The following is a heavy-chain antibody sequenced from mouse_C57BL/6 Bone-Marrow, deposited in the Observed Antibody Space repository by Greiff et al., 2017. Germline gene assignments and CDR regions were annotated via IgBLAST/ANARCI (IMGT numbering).Heavy chain of an antibody. J-gene: IGHJ4*01. Sequence: VQLQQSGAELVKPGASVKISCKASGYAFSSYWMNWVKQRPGKGLEWIGQIYPGDGDTNYNGKFKGKATLTADKSSSTAYMQLSSLTSEDSAVYFCARSVLWLRRLDYWGQGTSATVSS. D-gene: IGHD2-2*01. CDR2: IYPGDGDT. CDR3: ARSVLWLRRLDY. V-gene: IGHV1-80*01. CDR1: GYAFSSYW.